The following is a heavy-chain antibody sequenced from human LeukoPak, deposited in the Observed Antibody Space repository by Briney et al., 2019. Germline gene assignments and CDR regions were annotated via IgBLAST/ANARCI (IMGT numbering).Heavy chain of an antibody. CDR2: INSDGSST. Sequence: GGSLRLSCAASGFTFSSYWMHWVRQAPGKGLVWVSRINSDGSSTSYADSVKGRLTISRDKAKNTLYVQMNSLRAEDTAVYYCARDPLTGYWDYYGMDVWGQGTTVTVSS. CDR1: GFTFSSYW. D-gene: IGHD3-9*01. J-gene: IGHJ6*02. CDR3: ARDPLTGYWDYYGMDV. V-gene: IGHV3-74*01.